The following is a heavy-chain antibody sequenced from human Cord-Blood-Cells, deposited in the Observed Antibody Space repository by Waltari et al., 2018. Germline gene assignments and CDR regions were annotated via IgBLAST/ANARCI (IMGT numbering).Heavy chain of an antibody. D-gene: IGHD2-2*01. CDR1: GGTFSSYT. Sequence: QVQLVHSGAEVKKPGSSVKVSCKASGGTFSSYTVSWVREAPGQGLEWTGTIIPILGIANYAQKFQGRVTITADKSTSTAYMELSSLSSEDTAVYYCARVYCSSTSCYGSWFDPWGQGTLVTVSS. J-gene: IGHJ5*02. CDR2: IIPILGIA. V-gene: IGHV1-69*02. CDR3: ARVYCSSTSCYGSWFDP.